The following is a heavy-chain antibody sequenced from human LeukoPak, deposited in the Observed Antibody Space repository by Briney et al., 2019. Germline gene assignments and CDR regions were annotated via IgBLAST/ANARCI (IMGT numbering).Heavy chain of an antibody. V-gene: IGHV1-69*13. CDR3: ARSYEWELPYDAFDI. CDR2: IIPIFGTA. J-gene: IGHJ3*02. D-gene: IGHD1-26*01. CDR1: GGTFSSYA. Sequence: ASVKVSCKASGGTFSSYAISWVRQAPGQGLEWMGGIIPIFGTANYAQKFQGRVTITADESTSTAYMELSSLRSEDTAVYYCARSYEWELPYDAFDIWGQGTMDTVSS.